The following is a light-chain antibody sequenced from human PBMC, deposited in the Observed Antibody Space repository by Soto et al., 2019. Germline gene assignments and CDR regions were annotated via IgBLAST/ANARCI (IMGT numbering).Light chain of an antibody. Sequence: DIQMTQSPSSLSASVGDRVTITCRASQTISKYLNWYQHEPGKAPKLLIFLASSLQSGVPSRFSGSGSGTDFTLTISSLQPEDFATYYCQQTYSTLYTFGQGTKLDIK. V-gene: IGKV1-39*01. J-gene: IGKJ2*01. CDR1: QTISKY. CDR2: LAS. CDR3: QQTYSTLYT.